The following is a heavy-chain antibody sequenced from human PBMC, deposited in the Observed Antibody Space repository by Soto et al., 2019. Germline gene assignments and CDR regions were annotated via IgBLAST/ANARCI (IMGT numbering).Heavy chain of an antibody. CDR3: VRNGYDSLDV. CDR2: VYHSGAT. V-gene: IGHV4-4*02. CDR1: GDSIIGTGW. J-gene: IGHJ6*02. D-gene: IGHD3-22*01. Sequence: QVQLQESGPGLVRPSGTLSLTCAVSGDSIIGTGWWSWVRQSPGKGLDWIGEVYHSGATNYNPSLKSRVTISVDTPRNQFSLNLGSVTAADTAVNYCVRNGYDSLDVWGQWTTVTVSS.